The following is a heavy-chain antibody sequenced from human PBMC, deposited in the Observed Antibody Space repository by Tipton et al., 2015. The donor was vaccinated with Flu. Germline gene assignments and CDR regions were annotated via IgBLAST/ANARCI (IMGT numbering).Heavy chain of an antibody. J-gene: IGHJ6*02. CDR2: IYYSGST. CDR1: DVSISRYY. V-gene: IGHV4-59*01. Sequence: TLSLTCSVSDVSISRYYWSWIRQPPGKALEWIGYIYYSGSTDYNPSLKSRVTISVDTPKNQFSLKLKSVTAADTAVYYCARDRGEWNPEGDSFSRFGLAVWGQGITVTLSS. D-gene: IGHD6-13*01. CDR3: ARDRGEWNPEGDSFSRFGLAV.